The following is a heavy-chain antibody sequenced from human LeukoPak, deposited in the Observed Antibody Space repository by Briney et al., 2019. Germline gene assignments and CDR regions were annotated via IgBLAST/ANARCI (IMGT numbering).Heavy chain of an antibody. Sequence: PGGSLRLSCAASGFTFSSYWMHWVRQAPGKGLVWVSRVNPQGSGTSYTDSVKGRFTISRHTSKKTLYLQMNSLRAEDTAVYYCAREVMAKRRAFDIWGQGTVVTVSS. CDR2: VNPQGSGT. D-gene: IGHD2-8*01. CDR3: AREVMAKRRAFDI. J-gene: IGHJ3*02. V-gene: IGHV3-74*01. CDR1: GFTFSSYW.